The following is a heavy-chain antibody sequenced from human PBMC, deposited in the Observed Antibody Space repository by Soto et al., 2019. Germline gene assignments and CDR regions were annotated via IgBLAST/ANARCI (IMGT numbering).Heavy chain of an antibody. CDR3: ASGSLGY. CDR1: GYTLTNYY. CDR2: INPTGDTT. D-gene: IGHD1-1*01. J-gene: IGHJ4*02. Sequence: QVQLVQSGAEVKKPGASVKVSCRASGYTLTNYYIHWMRQAPGHGLEWMGMINPTGDTTTYTQKFQGRVTMTRDTSTSTVYMELDSLRSEDTAIYYCASGSLGYWSQGSLVTVSS. V-gene: IGHV1-46*01.